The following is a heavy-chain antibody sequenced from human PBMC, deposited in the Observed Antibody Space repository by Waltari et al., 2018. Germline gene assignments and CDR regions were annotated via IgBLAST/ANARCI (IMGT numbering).Heavy chain of an antibody. CDR1: GYTFTNYA. J-gene: IGHJ5*02. V-gene: IGHV7-4-1*02. CDR2: INTNTGNP. Sequence: QVQLVQSGSELKKPGASVKVSCKASGYTFTNYAINWLRQAPGQGLELMGWINTNTGNPTDVQGLTGRFVFSLDTSVSTAYLQINSLKADDTAVYYCAREVVPAATIVVNWFDPWGQGTLVTVSS. CDR3: AREVVPAATIVVNWFDP. D-gene: IGHD2-2*01.